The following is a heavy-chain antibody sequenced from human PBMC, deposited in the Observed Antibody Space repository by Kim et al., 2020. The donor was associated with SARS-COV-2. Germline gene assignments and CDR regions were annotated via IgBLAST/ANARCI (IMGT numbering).Heavy chain of an antibody. CDR3: ARDPPWRRLDY. Sequence: GGSLRLSCAASGFTFSSYEMNWVRQAPGKGLEWVSYISSSGSTIYYADSVKGRFTISRDNAKNSLYLQMNSLRAEDTAVYYCARDPPWRRLDYWGQGTLVTVSS. CDR2: ISSSGSTI. V-gene: IGHV3-48*03. CDR1: GFTFSSYE. J-gene: IGHJ4*02. D-gene: IGHD1-1*01.